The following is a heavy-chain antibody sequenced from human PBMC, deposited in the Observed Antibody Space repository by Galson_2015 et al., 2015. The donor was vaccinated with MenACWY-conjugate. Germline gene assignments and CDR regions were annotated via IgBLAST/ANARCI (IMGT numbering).Heavy chain of an antibody. Sequence: SETLSLTCTVSGGSISSHYWSWFRQPPGKGLEWIAYIRDTGGLKDNPSLKSRVTMSADKSNNQFSLRLISVTAADTAVYYCARIPTWGSSFGDFDYWGQGILVDVSS. V-gene: IGHV4-59*08. J-gene: IGHJ4*02. CDR3: ARIPTWGSSFGDFDY. D-gene: IGHD7-27*01. CDR1: GGSISSHY. CDR2: IRDTGGL.